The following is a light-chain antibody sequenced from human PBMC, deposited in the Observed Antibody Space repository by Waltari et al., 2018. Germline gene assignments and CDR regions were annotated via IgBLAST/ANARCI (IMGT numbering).Light chain of an antibody. Sequence: DIQMTQSPSTLSASVGDSVTITCRASQSISNYLAWYQQKPGKAPNLLIYKVSVLERGVPSMFSGSGSGTDFTLTISSLQPDDFATYYCQQHKAYPYTFGQGTKLAIK. CDR2: KVS. V-gene: IGKV1-5*03. CDR3: QQHKAYPYT. CDR1: QSISNY. J-gene: IGKJ2*01.